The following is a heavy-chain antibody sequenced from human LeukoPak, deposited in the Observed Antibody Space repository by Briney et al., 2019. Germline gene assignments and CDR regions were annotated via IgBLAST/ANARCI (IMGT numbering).Heavy chain of an antibody. CDR2: ISGSGGST. D-gene: IGHD3-10*01. J-gene: IGHJ4*02. Sequence: GGSLRLSCAASGFTFSSYAMSWVRQAPGKGLEVVSVISGSGGSTHYADSAKGRVTISRDNSKNTLYLQMNSLRAEDTAIYYCAKISSTMIRGALKSIDYWGQGTLVTVSS. V-gene: IGHV3-23*01. CDR1: GFTFSSYA. CDR3: AKISSTMIRGALKSIDY.